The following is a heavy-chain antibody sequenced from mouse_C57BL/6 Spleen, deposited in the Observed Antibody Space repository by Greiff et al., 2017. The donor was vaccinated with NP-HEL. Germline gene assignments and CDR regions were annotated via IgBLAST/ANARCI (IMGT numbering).Heavy chain of an antibody. D-gene: IGHD1-1*01. CDR1: GYTFTSYT. J-gene: IGHJ2*01. Sequence: QVQLKQSGAELARPGASVKMSCKASGYTFTSYTMHWVKQRPGQGLEWIGYINPSSGYTKYTQKFKDKATLTADKSSSTAYMQLSSLTSEDSADDYGASEGDYDSRIPVDYWGQGTTLTVSS. CDR2: INPSSGYT. V-gene: IGHV1-4*01. CDR3: ASEGDYDSRIPVDY.